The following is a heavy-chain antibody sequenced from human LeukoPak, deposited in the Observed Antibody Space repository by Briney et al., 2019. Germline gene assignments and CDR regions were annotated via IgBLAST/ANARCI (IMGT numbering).Heavy chain of an antibody. V-gene: IGHV3-21*01. Sequence: PGGSLRLSCAASGYTFSCCSMNWVRQAPGKGLEWLSSINNSGDDTYHADSVQGRFTISRDNAKNSLYLQTNSLRAEDTAVYYCARELDRIQDLDSWGQGTQVTVSS. CDR1: GYTFSCCS. CDR2: INNSGDDT. CDR3: ARELDRIQDLDS. J-gene: IGHJ4*02. D-gene: IGHD1-1*01.